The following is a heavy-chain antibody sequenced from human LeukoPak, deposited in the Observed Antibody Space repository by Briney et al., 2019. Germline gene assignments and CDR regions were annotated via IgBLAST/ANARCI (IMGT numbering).Heavy chain of an antibody. D-gene: IGHD3-22*01. CDR2: IYYSGST. Sequence: SETLSLTCTVSGGSISSSSYYWGWIRQPPGKGLEWIGSIYYSGSTYYNPSLKSRVTISVDTSKNQFSLKLSSVTAADTAVYYCASGRYYDSSGYYPERVDYWGQGTLVTVSS. CDR1: GGSISSSSYY. V-gene: IGHV4-39*07. J-gene: IGHJ4*02. CDR3: ASGRYYDSSGYYPERVDY.